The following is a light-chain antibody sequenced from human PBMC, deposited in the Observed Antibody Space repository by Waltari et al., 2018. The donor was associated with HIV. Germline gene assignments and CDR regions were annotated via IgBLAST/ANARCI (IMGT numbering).Light chain of an antibody. J-gene: IGLJ1*01. V-gene: IGLV2-11*01. CDR2: DVT. CDR3: CSYTGSKIYV. CDR1: SNDVGGYNY. Sequence: QSALTQPRSVSGSPGQSVTVSCTGTSNDVGGYNYVSWYHQHPGQAPKFIIFDVTARASGITGRFTGSKSGNTASLTISGLQAEDEADYYCCSYTGSKIYVFGTGTQVTVL.